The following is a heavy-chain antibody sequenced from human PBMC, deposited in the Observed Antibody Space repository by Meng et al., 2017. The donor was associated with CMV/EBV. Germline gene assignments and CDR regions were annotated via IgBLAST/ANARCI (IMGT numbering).Heavy chain of an antibody. V-gene: IGHV1-46*01. CDR3: ARVFIGYFDY. CDR2: INPSGGST. J-gene: IGHJ4*02. CDR1: GYTFTNYY. Sequence: ASVKVSCKASGYTFTNYYMHWVRQAPGQGLEWMGIINPSGGSTSYAQKFQGRVTMTRDTSTRTVYMELSSLRSEDTAVYYCARVFIGYFDYWGQGTLVTVSS.